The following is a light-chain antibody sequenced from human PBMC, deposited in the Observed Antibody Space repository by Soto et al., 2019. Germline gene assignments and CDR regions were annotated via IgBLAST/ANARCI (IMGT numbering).Light chain of an antibody. V-gene: IGKV2-30*01. J-gene: IGKJ1*01. CDR3: LQGTHWPWT. Sequence: DVVMTQSPLSLPVTLGQPASISCRSSQSLVYSDGYSYLHWFHQRPGQSPRRLIYKVSNRDSGVPDRFSGSGSGTDFTLKISRVEPEDVGVYYCLQGTHWPWTFGQGTKVEIK. CDR2: KVS. CDR1: QSLVYSDGYSY.